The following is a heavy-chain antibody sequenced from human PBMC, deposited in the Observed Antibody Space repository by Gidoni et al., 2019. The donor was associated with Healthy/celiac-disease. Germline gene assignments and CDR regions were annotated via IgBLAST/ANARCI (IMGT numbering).Heavy chain of an antibody. CDR1: GFPFDDYA. CDR2: ISWNSGSI. CDR3: AKGYSTASTGPYYYYGLDV. Sequence: EVQLVESGGGLVQPGRSLRLSCPASGFPFDDYAMHWVRQAPGKGLEWVSVISWNSGSIGYADSVKGRFTISRDNAKNSLYLQMNSLRTEDTALYYCAKGYSTASTGPYYYYGLDVWGQGTTVTVSS. V-gene: IGHV3-9*01. D-gene: IGHD4-17*01. J-gene: IGHJ6*02.